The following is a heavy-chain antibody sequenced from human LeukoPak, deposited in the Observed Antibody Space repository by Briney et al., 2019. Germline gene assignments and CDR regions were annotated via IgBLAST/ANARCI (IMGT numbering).Heavy chain of an antibody. CDR1: GDSISSHY. V-gene: IGHV4-59*08. J-gene: IGHJ4*02. CDR2: IYYSGST. CDR3: ARGRTAIFDY. D-gene: IGHD2-8*02. Sequence: SETLSLTCIVSGDSISSHYWTWVRQPPGKGLEWIGYIYYSGSTNYNPSLKSRVTISVDTSKNQFSLKLSSVTAADTAVYYCARGRTAIFDYWGQGTLVTVSS.